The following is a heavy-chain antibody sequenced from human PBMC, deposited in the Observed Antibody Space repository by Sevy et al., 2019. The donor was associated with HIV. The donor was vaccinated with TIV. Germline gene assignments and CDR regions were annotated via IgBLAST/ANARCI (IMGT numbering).Heavy chain of an antibody. D-gene: IGHD1-7*01. J-gene: IGHJ5*02. Sequence: SETLSLTCTVSGGSISSYYWSWIRQPPGKGLEWVGNIYYSGSTNYNPALKSRVTISVDTSKNQFSLQLSSVTAADTAVYYCARGSITGTTDWFDPWGQGTLVTVSS. CDR1: GGSISSYY. V-gene: IGHV4-59*01. CDR3: ARGSITGTTDWFDP. CDR2: IYYSGST.